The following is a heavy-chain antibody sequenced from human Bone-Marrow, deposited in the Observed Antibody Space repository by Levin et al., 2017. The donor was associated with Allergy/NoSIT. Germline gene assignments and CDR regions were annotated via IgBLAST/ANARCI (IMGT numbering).Heavy chain of an antibody. V-gene: IGHV4-59*01. J-gene: IGHJ3*01. D-gene: IGHD3-10*01. CDR2: IDYSGST. CDR3: ARVFVGVRHAFDV. Sequence: SQTLSLPCSLSGGPMSSYYWSWIRQAPGKGLEWIGQIDYSGSTHYESSLRSRVTMSVDTSKNQFSLQVTSVTAADTAIYYCARVFVGVRHAFDVWGQGTMVTVSS. CDR1: GGPMSSYY.